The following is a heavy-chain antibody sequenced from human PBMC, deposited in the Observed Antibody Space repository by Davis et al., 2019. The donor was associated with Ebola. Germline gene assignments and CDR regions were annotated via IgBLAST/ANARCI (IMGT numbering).Heavy chain of an antibody. Sequence: GESLKISCAASGFTFSSYAMSWVRQAPGKGLEWVSAISVSGGSTYYADSVKGRFNISRDNSKNTLYLQMNSLRAEDTAVYYCAKDATMVRGAYGYWGQGTLVTVSS. J-gene: IGHJ4*02. CDR1: GFTFSSYA. D-gene: IGHD3-10*01. CDR2: ISVSGGST. V-gene: IGHV3-23*01. CDR3: AKDATMVRGAYGY.